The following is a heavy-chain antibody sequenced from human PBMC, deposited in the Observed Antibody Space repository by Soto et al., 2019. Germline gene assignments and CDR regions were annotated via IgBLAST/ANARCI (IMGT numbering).Heavy chain of an antibody. V-gene: IGHV4-39*01. J-gene: IGHJ4*02. D-gene: IGHD6-6*01. CDR3: ARGLSSPSAAGV. CDR1: GGSVSSGGNY. Sequence: QLQLQESGPGLVKPSGTLSLTCAVSGGSVSSGGNYWGWIRQSPGKGLEWIASVHDTGTTHYNPSLTSRVTISVDTSKNQFSLNVNSVTAADTAVYYCARGLSSPSAAGVWGQGTLVTVSS. CDR2: VHDTGTT.